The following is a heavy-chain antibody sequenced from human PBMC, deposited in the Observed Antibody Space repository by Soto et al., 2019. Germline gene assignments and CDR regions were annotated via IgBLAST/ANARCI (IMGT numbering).Heavy chain of an antibody. CDR3: ARYYDSSGYYDY. CDR1: GDIFSGYS. V-gene: IGHV1-69*06. CDR2: IIPIFGTT. Sequence: SVKVSCKTSGDIFSGYSISWVRQAPGQGLEWMGGIIPIFGTTNYAQRFHGRVTITADKSTSTVYMELYSLKSEDTAVYYCARYYDSSGYYDYWGQGTLVTVSS. D-gene: IGHD3-22*01. J-gene: IGHJ4*02.